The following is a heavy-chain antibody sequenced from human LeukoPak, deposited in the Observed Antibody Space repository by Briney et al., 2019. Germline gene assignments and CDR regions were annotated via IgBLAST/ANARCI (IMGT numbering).Heavy chain of an antibody. CDR2: IYTSGST. CDR3: ARDSFWALDY. V-gene: IGHV4-61*02. J-gene: IGHJ4*02. CDR1: GGSISSGSYY. Sequence: KSSQTLSLTCTVSGGSISSGSYYWSWIRQPAGKGLEWIGRIYTSGSTNYNPSLKSRVTISVDTSKNQFSLKLSSVTAADTAVYYCARDSFWALDYWGQGTLVTVSS. D-gene: IGHD3-3*01.